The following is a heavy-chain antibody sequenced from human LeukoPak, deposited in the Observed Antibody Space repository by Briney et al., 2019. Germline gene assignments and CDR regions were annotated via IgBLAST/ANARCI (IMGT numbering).Heavy chain of an antibody. D-gene: IGHD4-17*01. CDR1: GFEISSFW. CDR3: ARLVTTGPGTFDI. CDR2: IKQDEYEK. J-gene: IGHJ3*02. Sequence: GGSLRLSCEASGFEISSFWMSWVRQAPGKGLEWVANIKQDEYEKYYVDAVKGRFTTSRDNAKNSLYLQLNSLRAEDTAVYYCARLVTTGPGTFDIWGQGTMVTVSP. V-gene: IGHV3-7*01.